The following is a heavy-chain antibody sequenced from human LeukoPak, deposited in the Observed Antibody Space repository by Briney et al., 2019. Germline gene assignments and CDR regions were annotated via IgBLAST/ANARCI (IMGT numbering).Heavy chain of an antibody. Sequence: PGGSLRLSCAAFGFTFSNYWMSWVRQAPGKGLEWVANIKQDGSEKYYVDSVKGRFTISRDNAKNSLYLQMNSLRAEDTAVYYCARDKIVGATNFDYWGQGTLVTVSS. V-gene: IGHV3-7*01. D-gene: IGHD1-26*01. CDR3: ARDKIVGATNFDY. CDR2: IKQDGSEK. CDR1: GFTFSNYW. J-gene: IGHJ4*02.